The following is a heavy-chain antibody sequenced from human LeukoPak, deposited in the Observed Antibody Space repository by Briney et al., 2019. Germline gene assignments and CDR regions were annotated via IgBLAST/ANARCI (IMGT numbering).Heavy chain of an antibody. Sequence: SETLSLTCTVSGGSISSYSWSWIRQPPGKGLEWIGYIYHSGSTYYNPSLKSRVTISVDRSKNQFSLKLSSVTAADTAVYYCARTVWTVPHFDIWGQGTMVTVSS. D-gene: IGHD3/OR15-3a*01. CDR2: IYHSGST. CDR3: ARTVWTVPHFDI. CDR1: GGSISSYS. V-gene: IGHV4-30-2*01. J-gene: IGHJ3*02.